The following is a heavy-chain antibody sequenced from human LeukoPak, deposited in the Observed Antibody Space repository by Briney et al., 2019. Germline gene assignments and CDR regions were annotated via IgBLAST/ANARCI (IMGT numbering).Heavy chain of an antibody. CDR2: IYYSGST. V-gene: IGHV4-59*01. D-gene: IGHD6-6*01. CDR1: GGSISSYY. CDR3: XXDRRIAARRYYGMDV. Sequence: SETLSLTCTVSGGSISSYYWSWIRQPPGKGLEWIGYIYYSGSTNYNPSLKSRVTISVDTSKNQFSLKLSSVTAADTAVYYCXXDRRIAARRYYGMDVWGQGTTVTVSS. J-gene: IGHJ6*02.